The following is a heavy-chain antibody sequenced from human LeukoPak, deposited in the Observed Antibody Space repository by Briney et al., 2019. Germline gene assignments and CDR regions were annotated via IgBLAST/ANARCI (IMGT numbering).Heavy chain of an antibody. CDR3: AKDVVRVSSKGWFDP. CDR2: ISGSGGST. V-gene: IGHV3-23*01. D-gene: IGHD6-6*01. Sequence: PGGSLRLSCVASGFTFSSYAMSWVRQAPGKGLEWVSTISGSGGSTYYADSVQGRFTISRDNSKNTLYLQMNGLRAEDTAVYYCAKDVVRVSSKGWFDPWGQGTLVSVSS. J-gene: IGHJ5*02. CDR1: GFTFSSYA.